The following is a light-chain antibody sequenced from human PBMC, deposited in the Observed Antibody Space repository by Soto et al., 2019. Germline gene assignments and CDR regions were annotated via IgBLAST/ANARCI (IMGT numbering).Light chain of an antibody. CDR2: EVS. CDR3: SSYTSSTAYV. J-gene: IGLJ1*01. Sequence: QSVLTQPASVSGSPGQSITISCTGTSSDVGGYNYVSWYQLHPGKAPKLMVYEVSNRPSWVSNRFSGSKSGNTASLTISGLQAEDEADYYCSSYTSSTAYVFGTGTKVTVL. V-gene: IGLV2-14*01. CDR1: SSDVGGYNY.